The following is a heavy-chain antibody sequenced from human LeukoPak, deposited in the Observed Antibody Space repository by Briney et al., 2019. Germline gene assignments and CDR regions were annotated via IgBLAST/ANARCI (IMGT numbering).Heavy chain of an antibody. CDR1: GGSISSYY. CDR2: IYYSGST. D-gene: IGHD6-13*01. J-gene: IGHJ4*02. V-gene: IGHV4-59*01. CDR3: ASGHYSSSSYY. Sequence: PSETLSLTCTVSGGSISSYYWSWIRQPPGKGLEWIGYIYYSGSTNYNPSLKRRVTISVDTSNNQFSLKLSSVAAADTAVYYCASGHYSSSSYYWGQGTLVTVSS.